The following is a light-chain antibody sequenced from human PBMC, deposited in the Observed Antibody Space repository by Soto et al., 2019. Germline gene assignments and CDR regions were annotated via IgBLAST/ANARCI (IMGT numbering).Light chain of an antibody. CDR3: QHYGRSPIT. V-gene: IGKV3-20*01. CDR1: QSVDIN. J-gene: IGKJ5*01. CDR2: GAS. Sequence: EIVLTQSPGTVSLSPGDRFTLSFRASQSVDINLAWYQQRAGQAPRLLVYGASTKATDMPGRFSGRGSATDFTLTISRLEPEDFALYYCQHYGRSPITFGQGTRLEIK.